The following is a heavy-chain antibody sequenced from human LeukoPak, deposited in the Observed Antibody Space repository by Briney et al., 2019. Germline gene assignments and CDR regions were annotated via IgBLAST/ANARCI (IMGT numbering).Heavy chain of an antibody. J-gene: IGHJ4*02. Sequence: SETLSLTCTVSGGSISSYYWSWIRQPPGKGLEWVGYIYYSGSTNYNPSLKSRVTISVDTSKNQFSLKESPMSVADTAVYYCASGWGSYTFFDYGGQGTLVTVSS. CDR1: GGSISSYY. D-gene: IGHD3-16*01. CDR2: IYYSGST. V-gene: IGHV4-59*08. CDR3: ASGWGSYTFFDY.